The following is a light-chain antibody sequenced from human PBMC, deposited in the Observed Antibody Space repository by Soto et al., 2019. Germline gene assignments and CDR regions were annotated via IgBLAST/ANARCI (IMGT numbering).Light chain of an antibody. Sequence: DIQMTHSPSSQSASVGDRVTITCRASQSISSYLNWYQQKPGKAPKLLIYAASSLQSGVPSRFSGSGSGTDFTLTISSLQPEDFATDYCQQSYSTLFTFGGGTKVEIK. CDR1: QSISSY. CDR2: AAS. CDR3: QQSYSTLFT. J-gene: IGKJ4*01. V-gene: IGKV1-39*01.